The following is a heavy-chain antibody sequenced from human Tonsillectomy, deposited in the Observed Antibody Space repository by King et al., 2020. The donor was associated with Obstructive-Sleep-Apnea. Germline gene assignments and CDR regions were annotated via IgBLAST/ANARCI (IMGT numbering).Heavy chain of an antibody. CDR2: IYYSGST. D-gene: IGHD2-2*01. J-gene: IGHJ4*02. Sequence: QLQESGPGLVKPSQTLSLTCTVSGGSISSGGYYWSWIRQHPGKGLEWIGYIYYSGSTYYNPSLKSRVTISVDTSKNQFSLKLSSVTAADTAVYYCARGGIVVVPAATPAGFDYWGQGTLVTVSS. CDR1: GGSISSGGYY. V-gene: IGHV4-31*03. CDR3: ARGGIVVVPAATPAGFDY.